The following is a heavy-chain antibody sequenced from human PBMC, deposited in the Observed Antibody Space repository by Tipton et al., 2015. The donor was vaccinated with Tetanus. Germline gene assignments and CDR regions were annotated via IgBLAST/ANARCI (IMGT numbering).Heavy chain of an antibody. CDR2: IYHSESA. Sequence: LRLSCTVSGGSLSGYHWNWIRQPPGKGLEWIGNIYHSESANYNPSLKSRISIDVDTSQNLFSLKLTSVTAADTAVYYCARHLYGYWFDPWGQGALVTVSS. CDR1: GGSLSGYH. D-gene: IGHD2/OR15-2a*01. J-gene: IGHJ5*02. CDR3: ARHLYGYWFDP. V-gene: IGHV4-59*08.